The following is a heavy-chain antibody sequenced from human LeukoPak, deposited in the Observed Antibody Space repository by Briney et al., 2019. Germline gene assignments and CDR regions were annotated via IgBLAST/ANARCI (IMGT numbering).Heavy chain of an antibody. V-gene: IGHV4-4*09. J-gene: IGHJ6*03. CDR3: AREGRCSSTSCYGIYYYYMDV. CDR2: IYTSGST. D-gene: IGHD2-2*01. Sequence: SETLSPTCTVSGGSISSYYWSWIRQPPGKGLEWIGYIYTSGSTNYNPSLKSRVTISVDTSKNQFSLKLSSVTAADTAVYYCAREGRCSSTSCYGIYYYYMDVWGKGTTVTVSS. CDR1: GGSISSYY.